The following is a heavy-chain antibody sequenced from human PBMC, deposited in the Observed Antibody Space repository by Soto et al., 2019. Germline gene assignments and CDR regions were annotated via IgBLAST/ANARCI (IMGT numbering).Heavy chain of an antibody. CDR2: IGGSGGYI. CDR3: ARVGAVLPHLNWFDP. V-gene: IGHV3-21*01. CDR1: GFTFSSYS. J-gene: IGHJ5*02. D-gene: IGHD3-3*01. Sequence: GGSLRLSCAVSGFTFSSYSMNWVRQAPGKGLEWVSSIGGSGGYIYYADSVKGRFTISRDNTKNSLYLQMNRLRAEGTALYYCARVGAVLPHLNWFDPWGQGTLVTVSS.